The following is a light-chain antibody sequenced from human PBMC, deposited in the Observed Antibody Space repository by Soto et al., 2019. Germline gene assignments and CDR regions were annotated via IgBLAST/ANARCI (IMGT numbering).Light chain of an antibody. CDR3: AAWDDSLNGPV. CDR2: SNY. J-gene: IGLJ2*01. CDR1: NSNIGSST. Sequence: QSVLTQPPSASGTPGQRVTISCSRSNSNIGSSTVNWYQQVPGTAPKLLIFSNYQRPSGVPDRFSGSKSDTSASLAISGLQSDDEADYFCAAWDDSLNGPVFGGGTKLTVL. V-gene: IGLV1-44*01.